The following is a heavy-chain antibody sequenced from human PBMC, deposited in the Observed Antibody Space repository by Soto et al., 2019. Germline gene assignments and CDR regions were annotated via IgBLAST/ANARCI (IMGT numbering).Heavy chain of an antibody. V-gene: IGHV1-24*01. CDR2: FDPEDGET. D-gene: IGHD6-6*01. Sequence: QVQLVQSGAEVKKPGASVKVSCKVSGYTLTELSMHWVRQAPGKGLEWMGGFDPEDGETIYAQKFQGRVTMTEDTSTDTAYMELSSLRSEDTDVYYCATVSGVLKEYSSSRGGAFDIWGQGTMVTVSS. J-gene: IGHJ3*02. CDR3: ATVSGVLKEYSSSRGGAFDI. CDR1: GYTLTELS.